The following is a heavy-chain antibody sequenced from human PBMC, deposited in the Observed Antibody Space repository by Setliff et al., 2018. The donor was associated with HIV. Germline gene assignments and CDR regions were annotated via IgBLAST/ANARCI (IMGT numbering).Heavy chain of an antibody. CDR1: GYPFNNFG. J-gene: IGHJ4*02. CDR2: INVYSGDT. CDR3: ATDRTQTGISMVRGRLTDPARYPLDY. Sequence: ASVKVSCKASGYPFNNFGISWVRQAPGQGLEWLAWINVYSGDTNFAQRLQGRVTMTRDASTGTAYMELRNLRSDDTAVYYCATDRTQTGISMVRGRLTDPARYPLDYWGPGTLVTVSS. D-gene: IGHD3-10*01. V-gene: IGHV1-18*01.